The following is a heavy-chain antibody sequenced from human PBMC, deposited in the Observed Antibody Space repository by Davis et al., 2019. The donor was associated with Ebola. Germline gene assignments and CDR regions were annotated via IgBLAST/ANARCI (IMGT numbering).Heavy chain of an antibody. CDR1: GFTFSSYS. CDR2: ISSSSSYI. D-gene: IGHD2-2*01. Sequence: GESLKISCAASGFTFSSYSMNWVRQAPGKGLEWVSSISSSSSYIYYADSVKGRFTISRDNAKNSLYLQMNSLRAEDTAVYYCARDDIVVVPAAALFYSYYGMDVWGQGTTVTVSS. J-gene: IGHJ6*02. V-gene: IGHV3-21*01. CDR3: ARDDIVVVPAAALFYSYYGMDV.